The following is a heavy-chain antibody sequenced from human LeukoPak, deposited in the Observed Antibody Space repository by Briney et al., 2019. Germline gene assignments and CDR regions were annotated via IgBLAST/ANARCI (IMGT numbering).Heavy chain of an antibody. Sequence: HPGRSLRLSCAATGFSFEDYGMHWVRQPPGKGLEWVSGISWDGGSTDYADSVKGRFTISRDNAKNSLYLQLGGLRPEDTALYYCAKHMRATNTYYFYGLDVWGQGTTVTVSS. D-gene: IGHD1-26*01. J-gene: IGHJ6*02. CDR2: ISWDGGST. CDR3: AKHMRATNTYYFYGLDV. CDR1: GFSFEDYG. V-gene: IGHV3-9*01.